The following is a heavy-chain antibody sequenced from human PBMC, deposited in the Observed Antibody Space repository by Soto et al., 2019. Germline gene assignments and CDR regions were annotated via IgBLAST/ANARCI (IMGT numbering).Heavy chain of an antibody. CDR3: ASGIVGATKVDY. J-gene: IGHJ4*02. CDR2: IYYSGST. Sequence: QLQLQESGPGLVKPSETLSLTCTVSGGSISSCSYYWGWIRQPPGKGLEWIGSIYYSGSTYYNPSLKSRVTISVDTSKNQFSLKLSSVTAADTAVYYCASGIVGATKVDYWGQGTLVTVSS. V-gene: IGHV4-39*01. D-gene: IGHD1-26*01. CDR1: GGSISSCSYY.